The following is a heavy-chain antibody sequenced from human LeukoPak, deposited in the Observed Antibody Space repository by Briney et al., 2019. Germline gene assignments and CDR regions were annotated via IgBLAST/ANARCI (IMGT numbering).Heavy chain of an antibody. CDR3: ARTTSSSWYNQYNY. CDR2: INHSGST. Sequence: PSETLPLTCAVYGGSFSGYYWSWIRQPPGKGLEWIGEINHSGSTNYNPSLKSRVTISVDTSKNQFSLKLSSVTAADTAVYYCARTTSSSWYNQYNYWGQGTLVTVSS. CDR1: GGSFSGYY. D-gene: IGHD6-13*01. V-gene: IGHV4-34*01. J-gene: IGHJ4*02.